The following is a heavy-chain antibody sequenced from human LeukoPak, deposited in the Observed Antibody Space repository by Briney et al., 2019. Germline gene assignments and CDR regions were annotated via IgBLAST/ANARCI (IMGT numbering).Heavy chain of an antibody. J-gene: IGHJ4*02. CDR3: ARGGYYYDSSGPDY. CDR1: GFTFSSYS. D-gene: IGHD3-22*01. CDR2: ISSSSSTI. V-gene: IGHV3-48*02. Sequence: GGSLRLSCAASGFTFSSYSTNWVRQAPGKGLEWVSYISSSSSTIYYADSVKGRFTISRDNAKNSLYLQMNSLRDEDTAVYYCARGGYYYDSSGPDYWGQGTLVTVSS.